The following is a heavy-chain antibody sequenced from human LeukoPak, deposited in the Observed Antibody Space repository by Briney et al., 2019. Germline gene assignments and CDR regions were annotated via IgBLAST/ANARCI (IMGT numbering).Heavy chain of an antibody. CDR2: TYYRSKWYN. CDR3: ARAPSFLEWFLYYFDY. CDR1: GDSVSSNSAA. Sequence: SQTLSLTCAISGDSVSSNSAAWNWIRQSPSRGLEWLGRTYYRSKWYNDYAVSVKSRITINPDTSKNQFSLQLNSVTPEDTAVYYCARAPSFLEWFLYYFDYWGQGTLVTVSS. D-gene: IGHD3-3*01. J-gene: IGHJ4*02. V-gene: IGHV6-1*01.